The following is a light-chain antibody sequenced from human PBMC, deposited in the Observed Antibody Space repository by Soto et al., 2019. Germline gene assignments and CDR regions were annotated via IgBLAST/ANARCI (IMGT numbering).Light chain of an antibody. CDR1: SSNIGSNT. CDR3: AAWDDGLNGPDV. J-gene: IGLJ1*01. CDR2: NNN. Sequence: QPVLTQPPSASGTPGQRITISCSGSSSNIGSNTVNWYQQLPGTAPKLLIYNNNQRPSGVPDRFSGSKSGTSASLAISGLQSEDEGYYHCAAWDDGLNGPDVFGTGTKLTVL. V-gene: IGLV1-44*01.